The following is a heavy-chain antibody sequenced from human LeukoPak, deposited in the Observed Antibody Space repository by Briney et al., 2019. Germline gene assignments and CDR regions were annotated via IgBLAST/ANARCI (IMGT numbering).Heavy chain of an antibody. J-gene: IGHJ4*02. CDR3: ASQYYYDSSGYFQT. Sequence: SETLSLTCAVSGGSISSGGYSWSWIRQPPGKGLEWLGYIYHSGSTYYNPSLKSRVTISVDRSKNQFSLKLSSVTAADTAVYYCASQYYYDSSGYFQTWGQGTLVTVSS. D-gene: IGHD3-22*01. CDR1: GGSISSGGYS. CDR2: IYHSGST. V-gene: IGHV4-30-2*01.